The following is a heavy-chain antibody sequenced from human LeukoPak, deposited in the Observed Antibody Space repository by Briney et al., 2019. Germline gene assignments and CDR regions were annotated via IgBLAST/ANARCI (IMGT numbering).Heavy chain of an antibody. V-gene: IGHV4-34*01. J-gene: IGHJ5*02. D-gene: IGHD2-8*01. CDR3: ARGLHIVLMVYALNWFDP. CDR1: GGSFSGYY. CDR2: INHSGST. Sequence: PSETLSLTCAVYGGSFSGYYWSWIRQPPGKGLEWIGEINHSGSTNYNPSLKSRVTISVDTSKNQFSLKLSSVTAADTAVYYCARGLHIVLMVYALNWFDPWGQGTLATVSS.